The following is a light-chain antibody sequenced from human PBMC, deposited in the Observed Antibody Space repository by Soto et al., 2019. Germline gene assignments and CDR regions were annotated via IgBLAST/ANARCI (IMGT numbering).Light chain of an antibody. J-gene: IGKJ1*01. CDR2: KAS. CDR1: QSISSW. CDR3: QQYNSYWT. V-gene: IGKV1-5*03. Sequence: DIQMTQSPSTLSASVGDRVTITCRASQSISSWLAWYQQKPGKAPKLLIYKASSLESGVPSRFSGGGSGTEFTVTISSLQPDDFATYYCQQYNSYWTFGQGTKVEIK.